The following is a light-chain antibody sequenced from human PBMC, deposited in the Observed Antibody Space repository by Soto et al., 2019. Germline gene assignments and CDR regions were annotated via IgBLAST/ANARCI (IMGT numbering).Light chain of an antibody. CDR1: SSDVGGYNY. CDR2: EVS. V-gene: IGLV2-14*01. J-gene: IGLJ1*01. Sequence: QSALTQPASVSGSPGQSITISCTGTSSDVGGYNYVSWYQQHPGKAPKLMIYEVSNRPSGVSNRFSGFKSGNTASLTISGLQTEDEADYYCSSYTSSTTLGVFGTGTKLTVL. CDR3: SSYTSSTTLGV.